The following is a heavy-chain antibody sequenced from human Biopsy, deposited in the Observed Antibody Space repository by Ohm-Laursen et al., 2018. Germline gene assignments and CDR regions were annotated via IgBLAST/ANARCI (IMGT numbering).Heavy chain of an antibody. Sequence: SQTLSLTCTVSGDSITTYYWNWIRQAPGKGLEWIGNIYYRGNTDYSPSLKSRVTISLDTSKNQFSPKLNSVTATDTAVYYCARRLPLRGYAFDAWGQGTLVTVSS. CDR2: IYYRGNT. J-gene: IGHJ3*01. D-gene: IGHD3-10*01. V-gene: IGHV4-59*08. CDR1: GDSITTYY. CDR3: ARRLPLRGYAFDA.